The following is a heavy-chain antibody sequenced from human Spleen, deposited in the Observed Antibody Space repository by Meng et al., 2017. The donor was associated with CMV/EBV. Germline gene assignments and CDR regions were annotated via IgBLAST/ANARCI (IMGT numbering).Heavy chain of an antibody. V-gene: IGHV1-2*02. CDR1: GYTFTGNY. Sequence: ASVKVSCKASGYTFTGNYMHWVRQAPGQGLEWMGWINPNSGGTKYAQKFQGRVTMTRDTSISTAYMELSRLRSDDTAVYFCARDQYYYDTRGPFDCWGQGTLVTVSS. CDR3: ARDQYYYDTRGPFDC. CDR2: INPNSGGT. J-gene: IGHJ4*02. D-gene: IGHD3-22*01.